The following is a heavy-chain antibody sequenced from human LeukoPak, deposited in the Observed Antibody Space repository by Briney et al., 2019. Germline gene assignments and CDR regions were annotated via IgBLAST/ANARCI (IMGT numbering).Heavy chain of an antibody. D-gene: IGHD2-2*02. V-gene: IGHV3-23*01. CDR1: GFTFSSYA. Sequence: GESLRLSCAASGFTFSSYAMSWVRQAPGKGLEWVSAISGSGGSTYYADSVKGRFTISRDNSKNTLYLQMNSLRAEDTAVYYCAKDGDIVVVPAAINPFWGQGTMVTVSS. CDR2: ISGSGGST. CDR3: AKDGDIVVVPAAINPF. J-gene: IGHJ3*01.